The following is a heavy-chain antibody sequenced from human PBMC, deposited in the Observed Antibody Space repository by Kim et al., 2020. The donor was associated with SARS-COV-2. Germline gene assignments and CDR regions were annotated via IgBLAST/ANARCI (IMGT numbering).Heavy chain of an antibody. J-gene: IGHJ4*02. CDR3: ARDRDYLFDL. D-gene: IGHD5-12*01. V-gene: IGHV1-18*01. CDR1: GYTFTTYG. CDR2: ISTYSGYT. Sequence: ASVKVSCKTSGYTFTTYGLSWVRQAPGQGLEWMGWISTYSGYTKYAQKFQDRVTLTKDTSTSTAYMELRSLISDETAVYFLARDRDYLFDLWGQGTLVTVSS.